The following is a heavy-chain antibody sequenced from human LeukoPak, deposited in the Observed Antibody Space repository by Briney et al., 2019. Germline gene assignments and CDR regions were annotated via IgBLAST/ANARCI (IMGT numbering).Heavy chain of an antibody. CDR1: GFTFSTYA. Sequence: QSGGSLRLSCAASGFTFSTYAMSWVRQAPGKGLEWVSAISGSGTGADYADSVKGRFTISRDNSKNTLYLQVNSLRAEDTAVYYWAKGLYHYYGSGTYTLDYWGQGTQVTVSS. J-gene: IGHJ4*02. CDR3: AKGLYHYYGSGTYTLDY. CDR2: ISGSGTGA. D-gene: IGHD3-10*01. V-gene: IGHV3-23*01.